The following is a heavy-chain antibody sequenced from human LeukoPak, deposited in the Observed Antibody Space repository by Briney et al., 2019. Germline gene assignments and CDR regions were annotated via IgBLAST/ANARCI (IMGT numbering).Heavy chain of an antibody. D-gene: IGHD3-10*01. CDR1: GFTFSSYW. CDR3: ARGARGYYYYMDV. CDR2: INSDGSST. Sequence: GGSLRLSCAASGFTFSSYWMHWVRQAPGKGLGWVSRINSDGSSTSYADSVKGRFTISRDNAKNTLYLQMNSLRAEDTAVYYCARGARGYYYYMDVWGKGTTVTVSS. V-gene: IGHV3-74*01. J-gene: IGHJ6*03.